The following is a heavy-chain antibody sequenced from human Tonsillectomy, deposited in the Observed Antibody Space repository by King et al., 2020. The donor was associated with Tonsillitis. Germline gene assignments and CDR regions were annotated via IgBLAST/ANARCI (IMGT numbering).Heavy chain of an antibody. CDR2: INPNSGDT. V-gene: IGHV1-2*02. Sequence: QLVQSGAEVTKPGASVKVSFKASGYTFTGYYIHWVRQAPGQGLEWMGWINPNSGDTNFAQKFQGRVTMTRDTSISTAYMDLSRLRSDDTAVYYCARGSGAFDYWGQGTLVTVSS. CDR3: ARGSGAFDY. CDR1: GYTFTGYY. D-gene: IGHD6-25*01. J-gene: IGHJ4*02.